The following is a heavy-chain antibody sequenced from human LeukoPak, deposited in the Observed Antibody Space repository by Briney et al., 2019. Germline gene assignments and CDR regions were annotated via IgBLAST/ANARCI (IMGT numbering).Heavy chain of an antibody. CDR2: ISGSGGST. V-gene: IGHV3-23*01. D-gene: IGHD5-18*01. Sequence: PGGSLRLSCAASGFTFSSYGMSWVRQAPGKGLEWVSAISGSGGSTYYADSVKGRFTISRDNSKNTLYLQMNSLRAEDTALYYCAKTTTTTMVTFLDYWGQGTLVTVSS. CDR1: GFTFSSYG. J-gene: IGHJ4*02. CDR3: AKTTTTTMVTFLDY.